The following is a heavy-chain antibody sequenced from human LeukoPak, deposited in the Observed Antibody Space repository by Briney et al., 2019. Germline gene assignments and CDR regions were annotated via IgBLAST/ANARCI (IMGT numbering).Heavy chain of an antibody. J-gene: IGHJ4*02. D-gene: IGHD3-22*01. V-gene: IGHV3-74*01. CDR1: GFTFNNYW. CDR3: ARDRGYYHSTGDFDY. Sequence: HAGGSLRLSCAASGFTFNNYWMHWVRQAPGKGLVWVSRINSDGSSTSYADSVKGRFTISRDNAKNTLYLQMNTLRAEDTAVYYCARDRGYYHSTGDFDYWGQGTLVTVSS. CDR2: INSDGSST.